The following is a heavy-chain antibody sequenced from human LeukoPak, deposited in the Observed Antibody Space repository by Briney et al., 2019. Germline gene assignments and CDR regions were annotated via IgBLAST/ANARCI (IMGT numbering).Heavy chain of an antibody. CDR2: INHSGST. D-gene: IGHD1-26*01. CDR1: GGSFSGYY. Sequence: SETLSLPCAVYGGSFSGYYWSWIRQPPGKGLEWIGEINHSGSTNYNPSLKSRVTISVDTSKNQFSLKLSSVTAADTAVYYCARRRELRGNHDAFDIWGQGTMVTVSS. CDR3: ARRRELRGNHDAFDI. J-gene: IGHJ3*02. V-gene: IGHV4-34*01.